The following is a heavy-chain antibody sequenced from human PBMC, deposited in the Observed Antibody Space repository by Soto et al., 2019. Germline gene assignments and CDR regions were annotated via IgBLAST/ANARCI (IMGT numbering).Heavy chain of an antibody. V-gene: IGHV3-74*01. D-gene: IGHD2-2*01. J-gene: IGHJ6*02. CDR1: GFTFSSYW. CDR3: ASLLVVPAAIYYYYGMDV. CDR2: INSDGSST. Sequence: GGPLSLSCAASGFTFSSYWMHWVRQAPGKGLVWVSRINSDGSSTSYADSVKGRFTISRDNAKNTLYLQMNSLRAEDTAVYYCASLLVVPAAIYYYYGMDVWGQGTTVTVSS.